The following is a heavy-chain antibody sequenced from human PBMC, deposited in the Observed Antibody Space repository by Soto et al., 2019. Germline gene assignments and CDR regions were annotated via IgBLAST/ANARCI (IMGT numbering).Heavy chain of an antibody. CDR1: GFTVSSNY. Sequence: GGSLRLSCAASGFTVSSNYMSWVRQAPGKGLEWVSVIYSGGSTYYADSVKGRFTISRHNSKNTLYLQMNSLRADDTAVYYCARGTLLWFETGAFDIWGQGTMVTVSS. J-gene: IGHJ3*02. V-gene: IGHV3-53*04. CDR2: IYSGGST. CDR3: ARGTLLWFETGAFDI. D-gene: IGHD3-10*01.